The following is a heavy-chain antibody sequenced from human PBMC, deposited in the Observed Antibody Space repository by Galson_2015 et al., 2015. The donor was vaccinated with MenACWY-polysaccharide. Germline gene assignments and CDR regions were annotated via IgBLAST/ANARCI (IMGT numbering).Heavy chain of an antibody. V-gene: IGHV4-61*02. CDR2: IYSSGRT. J-gene: IGHJ3*02. Sequence: LTCTVSGGSMTSGNYYWTWIRQPTGKGLEWIGRIYSSGRTDINPSLKSRVTISLDTSKNQFSLSLSSVTAADTAAYYCVRGSDTIFALDIWGQGTMVTVSS. D-gene: IGHD5-24*01. CDR3: VRGSDTIFALDI. CDR1: GGSMTSGNYY.